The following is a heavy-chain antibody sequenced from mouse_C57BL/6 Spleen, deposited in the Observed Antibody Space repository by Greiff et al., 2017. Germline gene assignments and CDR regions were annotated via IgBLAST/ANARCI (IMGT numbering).Heavy chain of an antibody. CDR2: IYPSDSET. J-gene: IGHJ3*01. CDR1: GYTFTSYW. Sequence: QVQLKQPGAELVRPGSSVKLSCKASGYTFTSYWMDWVKQRPGQGLEWIGNIYPSDSETHYNQKFKDKATLTVDKSSSTAYRQLSSLTSEDSAVYYGARGSPGNRAWFAYWGQGTLVTVSA. CDR3: ARGSPGNRAWFAY. D-gene: IGHD4-1*01. V-gene: IGHV1-61*01.